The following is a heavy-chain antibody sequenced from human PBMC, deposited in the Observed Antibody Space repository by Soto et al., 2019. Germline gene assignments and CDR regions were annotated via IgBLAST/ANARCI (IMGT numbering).Heavy chain of an antibody. V-gene: IGHV3-33*01. CDR2: IWYDGSNK. CDR3: ARVSSSGWSYYFYY. Sequence: GGSLRLSCAASGFTFSSYGMHWVRQAPGKGLEWVAVIWYDGSNKYYADSVKGRFTISRDNSKNTLYLQMNSLRAEDTAVYYCARVSSSGWSYYFYYWGQGTLVTVSS. D-gene: IGHD6-19*01. J-gene: IGHJ4*02. CDR1: GFTFSSYG.